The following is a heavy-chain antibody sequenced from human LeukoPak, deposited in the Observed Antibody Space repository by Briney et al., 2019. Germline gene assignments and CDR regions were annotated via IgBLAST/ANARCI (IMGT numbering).Heavy chain of an antibody. CDR3: XRDNXDILTGDQXIDY. CDR2: IYYSGST. CDR1: GGSISSSSYY. V-gene: IGHV4-39*07. D-gene: IGHD3-9*01. Sequence: SETLSLTCTVSGGSISSSSYYWGWIRQPPGKGLEWIGSIYYSGSTYYNPSLKSRVTISVDTSKNQFSLKLSSVTAADTAVYXXXRDNXDILTGDQXIDYWGQGTLVTVSS. J-gene: IGHJ4*02.